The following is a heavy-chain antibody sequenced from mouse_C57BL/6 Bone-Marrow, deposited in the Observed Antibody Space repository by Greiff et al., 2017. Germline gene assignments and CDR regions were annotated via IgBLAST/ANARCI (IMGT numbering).Heavy chain of an antibody. CDR3: ARRGGGSRMGFYAIAY. Sequence: QVQLQQSGAELVKPGASVKLSCTASGYTFTSYWMHWVKQRPGRGLEWIGRIDPDSGGTKYTEKFKGKATLTGDKPSSTAYLQLSSLTSEDSAVYACARRGGGSRMGFYAIAYWGQGTSVTVSS. D-gene: IGHD1-1*01. V-gene: IGHV1-72*01. CDR1: GYTFTSYW. CDR2: IDPDSGGT. J-gene: IGHJ4*01.